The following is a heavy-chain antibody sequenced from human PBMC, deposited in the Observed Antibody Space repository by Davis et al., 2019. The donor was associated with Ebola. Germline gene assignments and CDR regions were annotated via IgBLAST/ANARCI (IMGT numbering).Heavy chain of an antibody. V-gene: IGHV3-23*01. D-gene: IGHD4-17*01. J-gene: IGHJ4*02. CDR3: ARHDYGDSHFDY. CDR1: GFTFSSYN. Sequence: GESLKISCAASGFTFSSYNMNWVRQAPGKGLEWVSAISGSGGSTYYADSVKGRFTISRDNSKNTLYLQMNSLRAEDTAVYYCARHDYGDSHFDYWGQGTLVTVSS. CDR2: ISGSGGST.